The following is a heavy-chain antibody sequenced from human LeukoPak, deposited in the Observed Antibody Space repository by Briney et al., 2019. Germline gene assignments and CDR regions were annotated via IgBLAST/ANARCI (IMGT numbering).Heavy chain of an antibody. J-gene: IGHJ6*02. Sequence: GGSLRLSCTASGFTFSNFWMGWVRQAPGKGLEWVANIKQDETEKFYLGSVKGRFTISRDNSKNTLYLQMNSLRAEDTAVYYCARDRPRRNGMDVWGQGTTVTVSS. V-gene: IGHV3-7*01. CDR2: IKQDETEK. CDR1: GFTFSNFW. CDR3: ARDRPRRNGMDV.